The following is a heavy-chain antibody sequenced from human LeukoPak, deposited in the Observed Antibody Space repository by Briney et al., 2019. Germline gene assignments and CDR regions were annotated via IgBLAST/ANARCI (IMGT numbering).Heavy chain of an antibody. V-gene: IGHV1-18*01. CDR2: ISACNGNT. CDR1: GYTFINYD. CDR3: AREVTHHVYYGMDV. J-gene: IGHJ6*02. D-gene: IGHD4-11*01. Sequence: ASVKVSCKASGYTFINYDIRWVRQAPGQGLEWMGWISACNGNTNYAQKFQGRVTMTTDTSTSTAYMELRSLRSDDTAVYFCAREVTHHVYYGMDVWGQGTTVTVSS.